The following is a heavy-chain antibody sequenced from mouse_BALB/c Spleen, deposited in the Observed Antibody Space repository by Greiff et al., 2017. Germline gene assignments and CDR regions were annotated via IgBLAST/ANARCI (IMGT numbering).Heavy chain of an antibody. V-gene: IGHV14-3*02. J-gene: IGHJ3*01. CDR3: ASPIYYGNYEFAY. CDR1: GFNIKDTY. CDR2: IDPANGNT. D-gene: IGHD2-1*01. Sequence: EVQLQQSGAELVKPGASVKLSCTASGFNIKDTYMHWVKQRPEQGLEWIGRIDPANGNTKYDPKFQGKATITADTSSNTAYLQLSSLTSEDTAVYYCASPIYYGNYEFAYWGQGTLVTVSA.